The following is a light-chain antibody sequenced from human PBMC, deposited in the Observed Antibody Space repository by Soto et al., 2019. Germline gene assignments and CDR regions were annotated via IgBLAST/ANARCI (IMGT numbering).Light chain of an antibody. Sequence: DIQLTQSPSFLSASVGDRVTITCRASQGISSYLAWYQQKSGKAPKLLIYAASTLQSGVPSRFSGSGSGTEFTLTISSLQPGDFATYYCQQLNSYPFTFGGGTKVEIK. V-gene: IGKV1-9*01. CDR3: QQLNSYPFT. CDR2: AAS. J-gene: IGKJ4*01. CDR1: QGISSY.